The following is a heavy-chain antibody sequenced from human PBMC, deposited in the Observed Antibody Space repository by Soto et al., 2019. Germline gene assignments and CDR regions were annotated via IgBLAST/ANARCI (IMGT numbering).Heavy chain of an antibody. Sequence: QVQLVESGGGVVQPGRSLRLSCAASGFTFTTYAMHWVRQAPGKGLEWLAVISSDGSKKYYADPVKGRFTLSRDNSKDTLYLQMNSLRAEDTAVYYCAREMVAPEDYYYGMDVWGQGTTVIVSS. CDR1: GFTFTTYA. CDR2: ISSDGSKK. V-gene: IGHV3-30-3*01. CDR3: AREMVAPEDYYYGMDV. D-gene: IGHD2-15*01. J-gene: IGHJ6*02.